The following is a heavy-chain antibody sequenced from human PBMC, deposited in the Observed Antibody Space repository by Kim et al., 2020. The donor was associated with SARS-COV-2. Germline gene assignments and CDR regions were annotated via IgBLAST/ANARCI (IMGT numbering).Heavy chain of an antibody. V-gene: IGHV3-7*01. D-gene: IGHD1-26*01. Sequence: GGSLRLSCAASGFTFTTYWMNWVRQAPGKGLEWVANIKEDGSEKYYVDSVKGRFTISRDNAKNSLYLQMNSLRAEDTAVYYCVRGRSPPDSWGQGTLVT. CDR2: IKEDGSEK. CDR1: GFTFTTYW. CDR3: VRGRSPPDS. J-gene: IGHJ4*02.